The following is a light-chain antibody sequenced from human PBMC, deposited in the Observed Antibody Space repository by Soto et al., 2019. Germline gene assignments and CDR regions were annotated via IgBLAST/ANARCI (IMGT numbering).Light chain of an antibody. Sequence: QSVLTQPASVSGSPGQSITMSCTGTSSDVGGYNYVSWYQQRPGKAPKLMIYDVSYRPSGVSNRFSGSKSGNTASLTISGLQAEDEADYYCGSYTSISTLVLGTGTKVTVL. J-gene: IGLJ1*01. CDR2: DVS. CDR3: GSYTSISTLV. V-gene: IGLV2-14*01. CDR1: SSDVGGYNY.